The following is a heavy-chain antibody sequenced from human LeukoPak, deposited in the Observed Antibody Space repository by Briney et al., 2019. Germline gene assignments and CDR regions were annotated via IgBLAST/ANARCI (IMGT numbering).Heavy chain of an antibody. J-gene: IGHJ3*02. CDR3: ARLGGYYDSSGYYYDAFDI. CDR1: GGSISSSSYY. CDR2: IYYSGST. V-gene: IGHV4-39*01. D-gene: IGHD3-22*01. Sequence: SETLSLTCTVSGGSISSSSYYWGWIRQPPGKGLEWIGSIYYSGSTYYSPSLKSRVTISVDTSKNQFSLKLSSVTAADTAVYYCARLGGYYDSSGYYYDAFDIWGQGTMVTVSS.